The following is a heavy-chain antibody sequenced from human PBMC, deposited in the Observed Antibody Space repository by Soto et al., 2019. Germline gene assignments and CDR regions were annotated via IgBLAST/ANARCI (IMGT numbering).Heavy chain of an antibody. Sequence: QVPLQQWGAGLLKPSETLSLTCAVYGGSFSGYYWSWIRQPPGKGLEWIGEINHSGSTNYNPSLKSRVTISVDTSKNQFSLKLSSVTAADTAVYYCARGLSCSSTSCYDIDYWGQGTLVTVSS. D-gene: IGHD2-2*01. V-gene: IGHV4-34*01. J-gene: IGHJ4*02. CDR2: INHSGST. CDR1: GGSFSGYY. CDR3: ARGLSCSSTSCYDIDY.